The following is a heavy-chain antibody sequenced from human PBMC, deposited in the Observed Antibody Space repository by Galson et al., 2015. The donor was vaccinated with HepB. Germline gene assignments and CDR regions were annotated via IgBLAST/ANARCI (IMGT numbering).Heavy chain of an antibody. Sequence: SLRLSCAASGFTFSTYGMHWVRQAPGQGLEWVAVIWFDGSNKDCLDSVRGRFTISRDNSKNMLFLEMNSLRDEDTATYYCARSPSSSWGDGFDIWGQGTMVTVSS. J-gene: IGHJ3*02. D-gene: IGHD6-13*01. CDR1: GFTFSTYG. CDR2: IWFDGSNK. V-gene: IGHV3-33*01. CDR3: ARSPSSSWGDGFDI.